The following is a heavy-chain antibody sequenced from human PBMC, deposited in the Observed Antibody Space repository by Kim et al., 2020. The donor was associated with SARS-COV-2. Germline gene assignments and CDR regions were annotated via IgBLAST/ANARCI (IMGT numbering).Heavy chain of an antibody. V-gene: IGHV4-39*01. Sequence: SETLSLTCTVSGGSISSGNFYWGWLRQPPGKGLEWIANIDYSGSTYYNLSLKSRVTVSVDTSKNQFSLKVSSVTAADTAVYYCARPQRGRGGGAWLDPWGQGALVTVSS. D-gene: IGHD1-26*01. CDR1: GGSISSGNFY. CDR2: IDYSGST. J-gene: IGHJ5*02. CDR3: ARPQRGRGGGAWLDP.